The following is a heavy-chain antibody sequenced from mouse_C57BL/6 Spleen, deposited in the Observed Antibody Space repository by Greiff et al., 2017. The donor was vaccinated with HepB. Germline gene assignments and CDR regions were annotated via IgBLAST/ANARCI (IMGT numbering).Heavy chain of an antibody. J-gene: IGHJ2*01. D-gene: IGHD2-3*01. CDR3: TRRRWSEYYFDY. CDR2: IRNKANNHAT. Sequence: DVHLVESGGGLVQPGGSMKLSCAASGFTFSDAWMDWVRQSPEKGLEWVAEIRNKANNHATYYAESVKGRFTISRDDSKSSVYLQMNSLRAEDTGIYYCTRRRWSEYYFDYWGQGTTLTVSS. CDR1: GFTFSDAW. V-gene: IGHV6-6*01.